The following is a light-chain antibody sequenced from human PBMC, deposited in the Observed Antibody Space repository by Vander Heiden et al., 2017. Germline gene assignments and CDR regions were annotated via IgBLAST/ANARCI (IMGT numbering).Light chain of an antibody. Sequence: IQLTQSPSSLSASVGDRVTITCRASQGISSYLAWYQQKPGKAPKLLIYAASTLQSGVPSRFSGSGYGTDFTLTISSLQPEDFATYYCQQLNSYPPLTFGEGTKVEIK. CDR3: QQLNSYPPLT. V-gene: IGKV1-9*01. J-gene: IGKJ4*01. CDR1: QGISSY. CDR2: AAS.